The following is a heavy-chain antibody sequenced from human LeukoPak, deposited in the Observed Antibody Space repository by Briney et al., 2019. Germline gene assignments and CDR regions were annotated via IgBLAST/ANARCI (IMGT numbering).Heavy chain of an antibody. CDR3: ARLGGRRYFDWFDAFDI. CDR2: IYYTGNT. V-gene: IGHV4-39*07. J-gene: IGHJ3*02. Sequence: SETLSLTCSVSGDSITGYYWGWIRQPPGKGLEWIGNIYYTGNTYYNSSLKSRVTISLDTSKNQFSLKLSSVTAADTAVYYCARLGGRRYFDWFDAFDIWGQGTMVTVSS. CDR1: GDSITGYY. D-gene: IGHD3-9*01.